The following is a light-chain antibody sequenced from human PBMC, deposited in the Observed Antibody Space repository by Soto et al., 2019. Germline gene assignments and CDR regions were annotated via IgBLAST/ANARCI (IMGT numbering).Light chain of an antibody. Sequence: EIVMTQSPATLSVSPGERATLSCRASQSVSSNLAWYQQKPGQAPRLLIYCASTRSTGIPARFSGSGSGTEFTLNISSLQSEDFAVYYYQQYNNWPPITFGQGTRLEIK. V-gene: IGKV3-15*01. CDR1: QSVSSN. J-gene: IGKJ5*01. CDR3: QQYNNWPPIT. CDR2: CAS.